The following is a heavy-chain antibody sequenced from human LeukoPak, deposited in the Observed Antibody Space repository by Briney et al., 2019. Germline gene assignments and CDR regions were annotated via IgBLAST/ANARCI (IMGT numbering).Heavy chain of an antibody. V-gene: IGHV4-31*03. CDR2: IYYSGST. Sequence: SETLSLTCTVSGGSISSGGYYWSWIRQHPGKGLEWIGYIYYSGSTYYNPSLKSRVTISVDTSKNQFSLKLSSVTAADTAVYYCARRSSPSHKENWFDPWGQGTLVTVSS. J-gene: IGHJ5*02. CDR1: GGSISSGGYY. CDR3: ARRSSPSHKENWFDP.